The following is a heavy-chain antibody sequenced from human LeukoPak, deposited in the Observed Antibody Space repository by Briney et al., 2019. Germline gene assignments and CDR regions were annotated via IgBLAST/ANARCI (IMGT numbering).Heavy chain of an antibody. CDR1: GGSISSSYYY. CDR3: ARHYGP. CDR2: IYSSGST. D-gene: IGHD4-17*01. Sequence: SETLSLTCTVSGGSISSSYYYWGWIRQPPGKGLEWIGSIYSSGSTYYNPSLKSRVTISVDTSKNQFSLKLTSVTAADTPVYYCARHYGPWGQGTLVTVSS. J-gene: IGHJ5*02. V-gene: IGHV4-39*01.